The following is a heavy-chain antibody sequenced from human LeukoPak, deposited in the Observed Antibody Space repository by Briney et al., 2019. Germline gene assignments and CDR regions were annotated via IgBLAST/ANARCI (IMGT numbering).Heavy chain of an antibody. CDR1: GFTFIDYY. V-gene: IGHV3-11*04. D-gene: IGHD3-10*01. CDR2: ISSSGSTV. Sequence: GGSLRLSCAASGFTFIDYYMSWIRQAPGKGLEWVSYISSSGSTVYYADSVKGRFTISMDNAKNSLYLQMNSLRAEDTAVYYCARVKKGSGSYYNVYWFDPWGQGTLVTVSS. CDR3: ARVKKGSGSYYNVYWFDP. J-gene: IGHJ5*02.